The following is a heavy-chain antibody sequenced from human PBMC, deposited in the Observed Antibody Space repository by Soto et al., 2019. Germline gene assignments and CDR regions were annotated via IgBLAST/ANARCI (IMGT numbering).Heavy chain of an antibody. CDR2: ISAYNYNT. V-gene: IGHV1-18*01. D-gene: IGHD1-26*01. CDR3: ARVVGALGHWFDP. Sequence: QVQLVQSGAEVKKPGASVKVSCKASGYTFTSYGLSWVRQAPGQGREWMGRISAYNYNTNYAQKLQGRVTMTTATTPSTAYMELRSLRSDDTAVYYCARVVGALGHWFDPWGQGTLVTVSS. J-gene: IGHJ5*02. CDR1: GYTFTSYG.